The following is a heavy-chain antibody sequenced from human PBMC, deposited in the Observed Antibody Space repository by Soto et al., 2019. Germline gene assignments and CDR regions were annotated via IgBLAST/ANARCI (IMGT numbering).Heavy chain of an antibody. J-gene: IGHJ1*01. CDR3: AKKRIGVYCSTNRCYVLQH. CDR1: GFNFGYYG. D-gene: IGHD2-2*01. V-gene: IGHV3-30*18. CDR2: ISYDGKDK. Sequence: QVQLVESGGGVVQPGRPLRLSCEASGFNFGYYGMHWVRQAPGKGLEWVAIISYDGKDKYYTDSVKGRFTISRDNSKNTLYLQMNSLKPEDTAVYYCAKKRIGVYCSTNRCYVLQHWGQGTLVTVSS.